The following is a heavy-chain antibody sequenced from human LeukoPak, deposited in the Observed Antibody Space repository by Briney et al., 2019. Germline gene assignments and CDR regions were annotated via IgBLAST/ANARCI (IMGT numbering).Heavy chain of an antibody. J-gene: IGHJ4*02. D-gene: IGHD3-22*01. CDR3: ARDSITGAYYDSSGYIGY. Sequence: SVKVSCKXSGGTFSSYAISWVRQAPGQGLEWMGRIIPIFGTANYAQKFQGRVTITTDESTSTAYMELSSLRSEDTAVYYCARDSITGAYYDSSGYIGYWGQGTLVTVSS. CDR2: IIPIFGTA. V-gene: IGHV1-69*05. CDR1: GGTFSSYA.